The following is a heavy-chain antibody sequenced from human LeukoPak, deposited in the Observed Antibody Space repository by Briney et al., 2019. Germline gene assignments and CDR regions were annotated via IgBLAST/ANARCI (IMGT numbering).Heavy chain of an antibody. CDR2: IKSKTDGGTT. J-gene: IGHJ3*02. D-gene: IGHD1-26*01. Sequence: GGSLRLSCAASGFTFSNAWMNWVRQAPGKGLEWVGRIKSKTDGGTTDYAAPVKGRFTISRDDSKNTLYLQMNSLKTEDTAVYYCTTGMGSYWDWGAFDIWGQGTMVTVSS. V-gene: IGHV3-15*07. CDR1: GFTFSNAW. CDR3: TTGMGSYWDWGAFDI.